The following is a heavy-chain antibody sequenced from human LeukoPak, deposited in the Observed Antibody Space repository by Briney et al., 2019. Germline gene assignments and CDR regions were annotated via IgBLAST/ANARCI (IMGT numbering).Heavy chain of an antibody. D-gene: IGHD1-20*01. J-gene: IGHJ4*02. V-gene: IGHV3-9*01. CDR1: GFTFNGYA. CDR2: ISWNSGSI. CDR3: VKITGTYSANLRIDS. Sequence: GGSLRLSCAASGFTFNGYAMRWVRQVPGKGLEWVSGISWNSGSIAYADSVKGRFTISRDNAKNSLYLQMNNLKAADTAFYYCVKITGTYSANLRIDSWGQGTLVTVSS.